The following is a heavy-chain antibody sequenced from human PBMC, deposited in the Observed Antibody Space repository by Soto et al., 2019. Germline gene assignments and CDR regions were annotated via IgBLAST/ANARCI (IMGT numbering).Heavy chain of an antibody. CDR1: GFTFSSYA. CDR3: AREGGGQPLEYFKH. Sequence: QVQLVESGGGVVQPGRSLRLSCAASGFTFSSYAMHWVRQAPGKGLEWVAVISYDGSNKYYADSVKGRFTISRDNSKNRLYLQMNSRRGEDTAVFYCAREGGGQPLEYFKHWGQGTLVTVSS. D-gene: IGHD3-16*01. V-gene: IGHV3-30-3*01. J-gene: IGHJ1*01. CDR2: ISYDGSNK.